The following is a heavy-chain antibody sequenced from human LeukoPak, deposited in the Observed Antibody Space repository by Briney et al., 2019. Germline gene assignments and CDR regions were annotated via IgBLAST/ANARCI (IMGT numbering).Heavy chain of an antibody. Sequence: GASVKVSCTASGYTFTSYGISWVRQAPGQGLEWMGWISAYNGNTNYAQTLQGRVTMTTDTSTSTAYMELRSLRSDDTAVYYCARAPRIAVADIFDNWGQRTLVTVSS. CDR2: ISAYNGNT. J-gene: IGHJ4*02. CDR1: GYTFTSYG. CDR3: ARAPRIAVADIFDN. V-gene: IGHV1-18*01. D-gene: IGHD6-19*01.